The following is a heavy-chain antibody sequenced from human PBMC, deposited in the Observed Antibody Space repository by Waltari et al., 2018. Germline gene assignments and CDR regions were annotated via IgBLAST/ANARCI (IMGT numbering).Heavy chain of an antibody. CDR2: INPSGGAT. J-gene: IGHJ4*02. V-gene: IGHV1-46*01. CDR1: GYLFTNYY. CDR3: ARGGVTGTPTYFDY. Sequence: QVQLVQSGAEMKKPGASVKVSCKASGYLFTNYYIHGMRQAPGQGLEWMGMINPSGGATNYAQKFQGRITMTRDTSTSTAHVDLSNLTSEDTALYYCARGGVTGTPTYFDYWGQETLVTVSS. D-gene: IGHD2-21*02.